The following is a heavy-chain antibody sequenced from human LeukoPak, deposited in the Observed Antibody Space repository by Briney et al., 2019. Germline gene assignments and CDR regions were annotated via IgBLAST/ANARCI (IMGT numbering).Heavy chain of an antibody. CDR3: VSPRGFSYGYFDY. D-gene: IGHD5-18*01. Sequence: ASETLSLTCTVFGGSISSSSAYWGWIRQLPGKGLEWIGSIYYSKNTYYNPSLKSRVTISADTSKNQFSLTLGSVSATDTAVYYCVSPRGFSYGYFDYWGQGTLVTVSS. J-gene: IGHJ4*02. CDR1: GGSISSSSAY. CDR2: IYYSKNT. V-gene: IGHV4-39*01.